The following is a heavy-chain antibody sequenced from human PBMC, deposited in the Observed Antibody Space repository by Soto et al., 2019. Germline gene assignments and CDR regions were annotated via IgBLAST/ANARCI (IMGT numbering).Heavy chain of an antibody. V-gene: IGHV4-30-4*01. CDR3: ARVLLIRNYDILTGYYKGGPYYYYYGIDV. CDR1: GGSVSSCSYY. CDR2: IYYSGST. J-gene: IGHJ6*02. Sequence: SETLSLTCTVSGGSVSSCSYYWSWMRQPPGKGLEWIGYIYYSGSTYYNPSLKSRVTISVDTSKNQFSLKLSSVTAADTAVYYCARVLLIRNYDILTGYYKGGPYYYYYGIDVWGQGTTVTVSS. D-gene: IGHD3-9*01.